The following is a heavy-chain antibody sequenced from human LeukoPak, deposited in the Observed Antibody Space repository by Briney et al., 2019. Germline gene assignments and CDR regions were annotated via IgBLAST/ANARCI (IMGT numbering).Heavy chain of an antibody. CDR1: GFTFSDYY. D-gene: IGHD5-18*01. Sequence: GGSLRLSCAASGFTFSDYYMSWIRQAPGKGLEWVSYISSSGSTIYYADSVKGRFTISRDNAKNSLYLQMNSRRAEDTAVYYCARGGYSYGFNWDYYYYMDVWGKGTTVTVSS. CDR2: ISSSGSTI. CDR3: ARGGYSYGFNWDYYYYMDV. J-gene: IGHJ6*03. V-gene: IGHV3-11*01.